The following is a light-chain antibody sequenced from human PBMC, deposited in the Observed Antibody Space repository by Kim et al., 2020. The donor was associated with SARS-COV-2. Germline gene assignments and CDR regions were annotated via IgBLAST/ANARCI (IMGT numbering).Light chain of an antibody. CDR3: CSYAGSSTFV. CDR1: SSDVGNYNL. Sequence: LTQPASVSGSPGQSITISCTGTSSDVGNYNLVSWYQQHPGKAPKLIIYEVTKRPSGVSNRFSGSKSGNTASLTFSGLQAEDEADYYCCSYAGSSTFVFGGGTKLTVL. CDR2: EVT. V-gene: IGLV2-23*02. J-gene: IGLJ3*02.